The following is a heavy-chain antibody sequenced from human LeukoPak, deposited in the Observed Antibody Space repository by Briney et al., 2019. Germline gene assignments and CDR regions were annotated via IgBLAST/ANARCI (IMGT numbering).Heavy chain of an antibody. D-gene: IGHD2-2*01. CDR3: AKLNYASGGYAFDI. J-gene: IGHJ3*02. V-gene: IGHV4-39*01. CDR2: IYYSGST. Sequence: PSETLSLTCTVSGGSISSGDYYWGWIRQPPGKGLEWIGSIYYSGSTYYNSSLKSRVTISVDTSKNQFSLKLSSVTAADTAVYHCAKLNYASGGYAFDIWGQGTMVTVSS. CDR1: GGSISSGDYY.